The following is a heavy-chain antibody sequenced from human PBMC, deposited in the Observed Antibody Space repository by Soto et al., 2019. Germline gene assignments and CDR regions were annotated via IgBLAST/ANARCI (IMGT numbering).Heavy chain of an antibody. Sequence: PSETLSLTCTVSGGSISSSSYYWGWIRQPPGKRLEWIGSIYYSGSTYYNPSLKSRVTISVDTSKNQFSLKLSSVTAADTAVYYCASHEDRYYDILTGKPTYYFDYWGQGTLVTVSS. CDR1: GGSISSSSYY. CDR2: IYYSGST. V-gene: IGHV4-39*01. D-gene: IGHD3-9*01. CDR3: ASHEDRYYDILTGKPTYYFDY. J-gene: IGHJ4*02.